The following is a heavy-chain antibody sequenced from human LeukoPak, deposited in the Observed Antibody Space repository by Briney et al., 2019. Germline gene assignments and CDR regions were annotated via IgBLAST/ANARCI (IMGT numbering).Heavy chain of an antibody. CDR1: GFTFSSYG. Sequence: PGRSLRLSCAASGFTFSSYGMHWVRQAPGKGLEWVAVISYDGSNKYYADAVKGRFTISRDNSKNTLYLQMNSLRAEDTAVYYCAKDLGYCSGGSCRPEYWGQGTLVTVSS. D-gene: IGHD2-15*01. CDR3: AKDLGYCSGGSCRPEY. J-gene: IGHJ4*02. V-gene: IGHV3-30*18. CDR2: ISYDGSNK.